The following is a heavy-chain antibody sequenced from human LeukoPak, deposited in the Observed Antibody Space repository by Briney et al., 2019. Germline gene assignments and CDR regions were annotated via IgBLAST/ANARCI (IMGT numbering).Heavy chain of an antibody. Sequence: NPSETLSLTCTVSGDSISSSYWSWIRQPPGKGLEWIGYIYYSGSTNYNPSLKSRVTISVDTSKNQFSPNLNSVAAADTAVYYCARVSPYSGSWYYFDYWGQGTLVTVSS. J-gene: IGHJ4*02. CDR1: GDSISSSY. CDR3: ARVSPYSGSWYYFDY. D-gene: IGHD6-13*01. CDR2: IYYSGST. V-gene: IGHV4-59*01.